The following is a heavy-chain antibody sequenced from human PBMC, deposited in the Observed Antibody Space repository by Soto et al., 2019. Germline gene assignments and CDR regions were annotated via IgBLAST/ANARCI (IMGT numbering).Heavy chain of an antibody. CDR1: GGSFSGHS. Sequence: SETLSLTCAVYGGSFSGHSWTWIRQSPGKGLEWIGDINHSGRVNYSPSLKSRVTISLDTSKNQFSLTLSAVTAADTAMYYCSTRAYDTNGYYRFDPWGQGSLVTVSS. D-gene: IGHD3-22*01. CDR2: INHSGRV. CDR3: STRAYDTNGYYRFDP. V-gene: IGHV4-34*01. J-gene: IGHJ5*01.